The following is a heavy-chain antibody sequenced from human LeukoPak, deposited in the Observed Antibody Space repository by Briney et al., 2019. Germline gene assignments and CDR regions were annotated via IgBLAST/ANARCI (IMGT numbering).Heavy chain of an antibody. Sequence: GGSLRLLCAASGLTFRNYAMTWVRQAPGKGLEWVSVVTGNGDTTYYADSLKGRFTISRDNSRNTLYLQMNSLRAEDTAVYHCARNAADCTTSACYDSWGQGTLVTVSS. CDR2: VTGNGDTT. J-gene: IGHJ4*02. V-gene: IGHV3-23*01. D-gene: IGHD2-8*01. CDR1: GLTFRNYA. CDR3: ARNAADCTTSACYDS.